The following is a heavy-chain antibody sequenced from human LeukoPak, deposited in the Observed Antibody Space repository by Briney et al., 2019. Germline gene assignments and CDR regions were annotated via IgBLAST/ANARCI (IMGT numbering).Heavy chain of an antibody. D-gene: IGHD6-13*01. CDR1: GFTVSGYW. CDR3: AREWQGGIAAAGTRIESDY. J-gene: IGHJ4*02. V-gene: IGHV3-7*01. CDR2: IKQDGSEK. Sequence: GGSLRLSCAVSGFTVSGYWITWVRQAPGKGLEWVANIKQDGSEKNYVDSVKGRFTISRDNAENSLFLQMNSLRVEDTAVYYCAREWQGGIAAAGTRIESDYWGQGTLVAVSS.